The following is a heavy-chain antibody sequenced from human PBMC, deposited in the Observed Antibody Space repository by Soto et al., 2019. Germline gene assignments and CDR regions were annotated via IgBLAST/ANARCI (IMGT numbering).Heavy chain of an antibody. V-gene: IGHV1-46*01. CDR2: INPSGGST. J-gene: IGHJ6*02. CDR1: GYTFTSYY. CDR3: ARDQEWELLEDYYYYYGMDV. Sequence: ASVKVSCKASGYTFTSYYMHWVRQAPGQGLEWMGIINPSGGSTSYAQKFQGRVTMTRDTSTSTVYMELSSLRSEDTAAYYCARDQEWELLEDYYYYYGMDVWGQGTTVTVSS. D-gene: IGHD1-26*01.